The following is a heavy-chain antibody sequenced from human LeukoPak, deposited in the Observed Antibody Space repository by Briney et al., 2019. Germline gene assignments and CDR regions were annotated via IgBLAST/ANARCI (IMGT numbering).Heavy chain of an antibody. V-gene: IGHV3-30-3*01. CDR2: ISYDGSNK. CDR1: GFTFSSYA. J-gene: IGHJ6*02. Sequence: PGGSLRLSCAASGFTFSSYAMHWVRQAPGKGLEWVAVISYDGSNKYYADSVKGRFTISRDNSKNTLYLRMNSLRAEDTAVYYCARDSPHYYYYGMDVWGQGTTVTVSS. CDR3: ARDSPHYYYYGMDV.